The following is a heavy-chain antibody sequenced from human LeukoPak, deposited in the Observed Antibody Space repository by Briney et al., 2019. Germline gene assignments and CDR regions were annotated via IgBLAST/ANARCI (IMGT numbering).Heavy chain of an antibody. D-gene: IGHD3-10*01. J-gene: IGHJ6*03. CDR2: IYSGGST. Sequence: GGSLRLSCVASGFTVSSNYVSWVRQAPGKGLEWVSVIYSGGSTYYADSVKGRFTISRDNSKNTLYLQMNSLRAEDTAVYYCASGSGSYRTPYYYMDVWGTGTTVTVSS. CDR1: GFTVSSNY. V-gene: IGHV3-53*01. CDR3: ASGSGSYRTPYYYMDV.